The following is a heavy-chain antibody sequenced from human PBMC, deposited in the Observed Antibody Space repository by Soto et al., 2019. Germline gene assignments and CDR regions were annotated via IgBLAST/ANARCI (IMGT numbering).Heavy chain of an antibody. D-gene: IGHD6-6*01. J-gene: IGHJ6*02. V-gene: IGHV4-4*07. CDR1: GGSISSYY. CDR2: IYTSGST. Sequence: PSETLSLTCTVSGGSISSYYWSWIRQPAGKGLEWIGRIYTSGSTNYNPSLRSRVTMSVDTSKNQFSLKLSSVTAADTAVYYCARVPIAAPGHYGMDVWGQGTTVTVSS. CDR3: ARVPIAAPGHYGMDV.